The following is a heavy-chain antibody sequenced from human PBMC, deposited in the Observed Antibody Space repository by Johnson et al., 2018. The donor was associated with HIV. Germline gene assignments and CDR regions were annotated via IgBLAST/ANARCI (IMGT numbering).Heavy chain of an antibody. CDR2: IRYDGSNK. Sequence: QVQLVESGGGLVQPGRSLRLSCTASGFTFSSYAMHWVREAPGKGLEWVAVIRYDGSNKYYADSVKGRFNISRDNSKNTLYLQMNSLRAEDTAVYYCAKDGGGYGDYAYDAFDIWGQGTMVIVSS. CDR3: AKDGGGYGDYAYDAFDI. D-gene: IGHD4-17*01. CDR1: GFTFSSYA. V-gene: IGHV3-30*02. J-gene: IGHJ3*02.